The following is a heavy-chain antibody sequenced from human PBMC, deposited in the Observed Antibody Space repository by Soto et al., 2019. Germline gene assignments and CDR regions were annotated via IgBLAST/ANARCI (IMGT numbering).Heavy chain of an antibody. Sequence: SVKVSSKAPGGTFSSNASSWVRHATEQGLEWMGGIIPIFGTANYAQKFQGRVTITADESTSTAYMELSSLRSEDTAVYYCARGPYGDYGNYYYYGMDVWGKGTTVTVSS. D-gene: IGHD4-17*01. CDR3: ARGPYGDYGNYYYYGMDV. J-gene: IGHJ6*04. CDR1: GGTFSSNA. V-gene: IGHV1-69*13. CDR2: IIPIFGTA.